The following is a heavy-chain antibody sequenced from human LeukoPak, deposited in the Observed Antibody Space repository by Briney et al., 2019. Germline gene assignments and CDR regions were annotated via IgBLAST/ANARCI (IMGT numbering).Heavy chain of an antibody. J-gene: IGHJ4*02. V-gene: IGHV3-30*03. CDR2: ISYDGSNK. D-gene: IGHD1-26*01. Sequence: PGGSLRLSCAASGFTFSSYGMHWVRQAPGKGLEWVAVISYDGSNKYYADSVKGRFTISRDNSKNTLYLQMNSLRAEDTAVYYCASFPNKVGATVYWGQGTLVTVSS. CDR3: ASFPNKVGATVY. CDR1: GFTFSSYG.